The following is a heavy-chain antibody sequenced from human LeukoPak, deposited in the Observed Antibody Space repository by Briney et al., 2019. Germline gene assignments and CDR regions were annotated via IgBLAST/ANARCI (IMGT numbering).Heavy chain of an antibody. Sequence: GASEKVSCKASGYTFTSYYMHWVRQAPGQGLEWMGIINPSGGSTSYAQKFQGRVTITADTSTDTAYMELSSLRSEDTAVYYCATAVHSSGSYYFDYWGQGTLVTVSS. D-gene: IGHD1-26*01. CDR2: INPSGGST. CDR3: ATAVHSSGSYYFDY. CDR1: GYTFTSYY. J-gene: IGHJ4*02. V-gene: IGHV1-46*01.